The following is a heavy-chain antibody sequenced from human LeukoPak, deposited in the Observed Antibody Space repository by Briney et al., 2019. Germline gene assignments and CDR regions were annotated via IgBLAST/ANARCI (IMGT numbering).Heavy chain of an antibody. Sequence: GASVKVSCKASGGTFSSYAISWVRQAPGQGLEWMGGIIPIFGTANYAQKFQGRVTITADESTSTAYMELSSLRSEDTAVYYCAREGPSPDTGFDYWGRGTLVTVSS. D-gene: IGHD5-18*01. CDR3: AREGPSPDTGFDY. CDR1: GGTFSSYA. J-gene: IGHJ4*02. CDR2: IIPIFGTA. V-gene: IGHV1-69*13.